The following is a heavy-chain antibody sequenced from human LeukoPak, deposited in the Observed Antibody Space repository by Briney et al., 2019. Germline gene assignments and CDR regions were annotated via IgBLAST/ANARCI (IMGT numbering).Heavy chain of an antibody. CDR3: VRDTENIGYDAFEF. CDR1: GFTFGTYW. CDR2: LDRDGTTT. D-gene: IGHD2/OR15-2a*01. J-gene: IGHJ5*01. Sequence: GGSLRLSCVASGFTFGTYWMHWVRRAPGKGLEWVSRLDRDGTTTSYADSVYGRFTISRDNAKSTLYLQMRSLRAEDTAVYYCVRDTENIGYDAFEFWGHGTLVTVSS. V-gene: IGHV3-74*01.